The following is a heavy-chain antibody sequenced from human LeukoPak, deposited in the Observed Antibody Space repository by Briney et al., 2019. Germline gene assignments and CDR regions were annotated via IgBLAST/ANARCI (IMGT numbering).Heavy chain of an antibody. CDR1: GFTFDDYA. CDR3: AKDTHVAVTGTFDS. J-gene: IGHJ4*02. CDR2: LNWNSAAT. D-gene: IGHD6-19*01. Sequence: QPGRSLRLSCATSGFTFDDYAMHWVRQAPGKGLEWVSGLNWNSAATGYADSVKGRFTISRDDAKNSLYLQMNSLGPEDTAFYYCAKDTHVAVTGTFDSWGQGTLVTVSS. V-gene: IGHV3-9*01.